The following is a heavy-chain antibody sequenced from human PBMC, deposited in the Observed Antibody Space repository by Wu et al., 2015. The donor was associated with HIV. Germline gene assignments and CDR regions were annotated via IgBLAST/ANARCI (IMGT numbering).Heavy chain of an antibody. CDR1: GGSFSGYY. D-gene: IGHD5-12*01. Sequence: QVQLQQWGAGLLKPSETLSLTCAVYGGSFSGYYWSWIRQPPGKGLEWIGEINHSGSTNYNPSLKSRVTISVDTSKNQFSLKLSSVTAADTAVYYCARVRGVGYDFPGDAFDIWGQGTMVTVSS. J-gene: IGHJ3*02. V-gene: IGHV4-34*01. CDR3: ARVRGVGYDFPGDAFDI. CDR2: INHSGST.